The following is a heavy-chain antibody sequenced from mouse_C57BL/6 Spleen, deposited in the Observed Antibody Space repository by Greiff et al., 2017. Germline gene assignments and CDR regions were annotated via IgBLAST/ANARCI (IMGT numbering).Heavy chain of an antibody. V-gene: IGHV1-59*01. CDR1: GYTFTSYW. D-gene: IGHD1-3*01. CDR3: ARGSSSSSWFAY. J-gene: IGHJ3*01. Sequence: QVQLQQPGAELVRPGTSVKLSCKASGYTFTSYWMHWVKQRPGQGLAWIGVIDPSDSYTNYNQKFKGKATLTVDTSSSTAYMQLSSLTSEDSAVYYCARGSSSSSWFAYWGQGTLVTVSA. CDR2: IDPSDSYT.